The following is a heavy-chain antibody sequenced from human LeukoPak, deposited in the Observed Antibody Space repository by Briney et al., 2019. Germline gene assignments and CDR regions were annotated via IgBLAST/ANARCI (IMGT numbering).Heavy chain of an antibody. CDR2: IYTSGST. CDR1: GGSISSYY. J-gene: IGHJ6*04. CDR3: ARHDYDFPPDV. Sequence: SETLSLTCTVSGGSISSYYWSWIRQPPGKGLEWIGYIYTSGSTNYNPSPKSRVTISVDTSKNQFSLKLSSVTAADTAVYYCARHDYDFPPDVWGKGTTVTVSS. V-gene: IGHV4-4*09. D-gene: IGHD3-3*01.